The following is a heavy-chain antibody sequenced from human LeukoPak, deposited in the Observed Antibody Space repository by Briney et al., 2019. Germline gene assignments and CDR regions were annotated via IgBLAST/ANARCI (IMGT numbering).Heavy chain of an antibody. Sequence: GRSLRLSCSASGFTFGDYAMSWFRQAPGKGLEWVGFIRSKAFGGTTEYAASVKGRFTISRDDSKSIAYLQMNSLKTEDTAVYYCTREGTQLWELLDYWGQGTLVTVSS. CDR1: GFTFGDYA. V-gene: IGHV3-49*03. J-gene: IGHJ4*02. D-gene: IGHD1-26*01. CDR2: IRSKAFGGTT. CDR3: TREGTQLWELLDY.